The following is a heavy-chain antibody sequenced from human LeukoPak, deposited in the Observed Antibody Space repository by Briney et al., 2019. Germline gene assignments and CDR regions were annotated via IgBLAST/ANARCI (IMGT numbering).Heavy chain of an antibody. D-gene: IGHD6-6*01. Sequence: GGSLRLSCAASGFTFSSYSMNWVRQAPGKGLEWVSSISSSSSYIYYADSVKGRFTISRDNAKNSLYLQMNSLRAEDTAVYYCARGSRLKYRHSSSFYYYYMDVWGKGTTATVSS. CDR2: ISSSSSYI. J-gene: IGHJ6*03. CDR1: GFTFSSYS. CDR3: ARGSRLKYRHSSSFYYYYMDV. V-gene: IGHV3-21*01.